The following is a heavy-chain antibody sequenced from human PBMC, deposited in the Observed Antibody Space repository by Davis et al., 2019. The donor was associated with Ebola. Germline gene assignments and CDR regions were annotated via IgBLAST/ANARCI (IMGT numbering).Heavy chain of an antibody. CDR2: VYYTGNT. CDR1: GGSMSTYY. V-gene: IGHV4-59*01. Sequence: SETLSLTCTVSGGSMSTYYWSWIRQLPGKGLEWIGYVYYTGNTNYNPSLKSRVTISVDTSKNQFSLKLSSVTAADTAVYYCARLLQGDDYWGQGTLVTVSS. J-gene: IGHJ4*02. CDR3: ARLLQGDDY. D-gene: IGHD3-16*01.